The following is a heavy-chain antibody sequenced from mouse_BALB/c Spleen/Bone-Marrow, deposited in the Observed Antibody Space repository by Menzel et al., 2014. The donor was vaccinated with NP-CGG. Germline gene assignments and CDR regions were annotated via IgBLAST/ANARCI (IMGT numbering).Heavy chain of an antibody. D-gene: IGHD2-14*01. J-gene: IGHJ4*01. CDR3: ARWYRDPHFAMDY. CDR2: IYPGDGDT. Sequence: QVQLQQSGAELVRPGSSVKIPCKASGYALSSYWMNWVKQRPGQGLEWIGQIYPGDGDTNYNGNFKDKATLTVDRSSSTAFMQPSSLTSEDSAVYFCARWYRDPHFAMDYWGPGTSVTVSS. V-gene: IGHV1-80*01. CDR1: GYALSSYW.